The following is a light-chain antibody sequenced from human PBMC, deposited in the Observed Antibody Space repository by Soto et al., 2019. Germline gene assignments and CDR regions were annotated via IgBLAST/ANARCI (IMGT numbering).Light chain of an antibody. CDR3: QQYNSFSWT. CDR2: DAS. CDR1: QSISSW. V-gene: IGKV1-5*01. Sequence: DIQMTQSPSPLSASVGDRVTITCRASQSISSWLAWYQQKPGKAPKLLIYDASSLKSGVPSRFSGSGSGTEFTLTISSLQPDDFATYYCQQYNSFSWTFGQGTKV. J-gene: IGKJ1*01.